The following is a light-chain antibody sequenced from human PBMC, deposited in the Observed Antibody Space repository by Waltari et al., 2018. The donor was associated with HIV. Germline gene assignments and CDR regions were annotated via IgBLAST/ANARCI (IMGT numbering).Light chain of an antibody. Sequence: DIQMTQSPSSVSASLGDRVTITCRASQNVSRWVAWYQQRPGEAPNLFIYAASSPHSGVPPRFSGSGFGTDFTLTILSVQSEDSATYYCQQTKTFPLDFGQGTKLAI. J-gene: IGKJ2*01. CDR2: AAS. V-gene: IGKV1-12*01. CDR3: QQTKTFPLD. CDR1: QNVSRW.